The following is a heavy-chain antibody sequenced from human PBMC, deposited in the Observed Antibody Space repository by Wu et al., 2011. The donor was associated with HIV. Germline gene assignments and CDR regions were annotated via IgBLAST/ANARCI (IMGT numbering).Heavy chain of an antibody. D-gene: IGHD5-24*01. CDR1: GYSFFSYD. V-gene: IGHV1-8*02. CDR2: MNPSRGNT. Sequence: QVQLVQSGGEVKKPGASVKVSCKASGYSFFSYDITWVRQAPGQGLEWMGWMNPSRGNTGYAQKFQGRVSMTRNTATSTAYLELGILTSDDTAIYYCARALNGYNWDWGQGTLVIVSS. CDR3: ARALNGYNWD. J-gene: IGHJ4*02.